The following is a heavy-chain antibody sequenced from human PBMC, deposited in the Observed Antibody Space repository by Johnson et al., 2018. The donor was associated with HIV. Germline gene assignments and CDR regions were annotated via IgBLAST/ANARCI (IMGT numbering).Heavy chain of an antibody. J-gene: IGHJ3*02. D-gene: IGHD1-26*01. Sequence: QVQLVESGGGLVQPGGSLRLSCAASGFTFSNYPMHWVRQAPGKGLEWVAVISFDGSNKYYADSVKGRFTTSRDNSKNTLYLQMNILRSEDTAVYYCAKDRYIKGASTGFDIWGQGTMVTVSS. V-gene: IGHV3-30*04. CDR2: ISFDGSNK. CDR1: GFTFSNYP. CDR3: AKDRYIKGASTGFDI.